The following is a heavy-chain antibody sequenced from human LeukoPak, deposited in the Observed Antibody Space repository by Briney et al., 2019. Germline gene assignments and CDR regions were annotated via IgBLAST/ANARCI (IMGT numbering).Heavy chain of an antibody. CDR2: ISSSGSTI. CDR3: ARERWRGDYAYYYYYMDV. Sequence: PGGSLRLSCAASGFTFSDYYMSWIRQAPGKGLEWVSYISSSGSTIYYADSVKGRFTISRDNAKNSLYLQMNSLRAEDTAVYYCARERWRGDYAYYYYYMDVWGKGTTVTVSS. J-gene: IGHJ6*03. CDR1: GFTFSDYY. D-gene: IGHD4-17*01. V-gene: IGHV3-11*04.